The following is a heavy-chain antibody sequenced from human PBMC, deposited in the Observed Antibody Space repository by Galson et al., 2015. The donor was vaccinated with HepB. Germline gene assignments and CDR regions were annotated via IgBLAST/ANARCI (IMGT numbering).Heavy chain of an antibody. Sequence: SLRLSCAASGFTFSSYSMNWVRQAPGKGLEWVSYISSSSSTMYYADSVKGRFTISRDNAKNSLYLQMNSLRDEDTAVYYCARVDYYDSSGSDAFDIWGQGTMVTVSS. D-gene: IGHD3-22*01. CDR3: ARVDYYDSSGSDAFDI. V-gene: IGHV3-48*02. CDR2: ISSSSSTM. CDR1: GFTFSSYS. J-gene: IGHJ3*02.